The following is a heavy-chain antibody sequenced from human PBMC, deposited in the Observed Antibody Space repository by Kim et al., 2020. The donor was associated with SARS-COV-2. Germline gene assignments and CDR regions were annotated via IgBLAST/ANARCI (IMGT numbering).Heavy chain of an antibody. V-gene: IGHV7-4-1*02. CDR2: INTNTGNP. CDR3: ARKYYDILTTGWDNWFDP. Sequence: ASVKVSCKASGYTFTSYAMNWVRQAPGQGLEWMGWINTNTGNPTYAQGFTGRFVFSLDTSVSTAYLQISSLKAEDTAVYYCARKYYDILTTGWDNWFDPWGQGTLVTVSS. D-gene: IGHD3-9*01. CDR1: GYTFTSYA. J-gene: IGHJ5*02.